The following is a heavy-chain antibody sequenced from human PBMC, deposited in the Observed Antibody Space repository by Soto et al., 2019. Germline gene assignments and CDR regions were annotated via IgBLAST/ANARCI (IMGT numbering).Heavy chain of an antibody. CDR2: VIPILGIA. V-gene: IGHV1-69*04. D-gene: IGHD3-9*01. Sequence: ASVKVSCKASGGTFSSYTISWVRQAPGQGLEWMGRVIPILGIANYAQKFQGRVTITADKSTSTAYMELSSLRSEDTAVYYCARDSDDILTGPTDYWGQGTLVTVSS. CDR3: ARDSDDILTGPTDY. CDR1: GGTFSSYT. J-gene: IGHJ4*02.